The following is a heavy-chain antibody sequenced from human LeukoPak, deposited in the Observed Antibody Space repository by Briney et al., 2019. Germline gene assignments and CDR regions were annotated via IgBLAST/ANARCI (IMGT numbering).Heavy chain of an antibody. CDR3: VREIPSGSYAPDY. D-gene: IGHD3-10*01. J-gene: IGHJ4*02. CDR1: GFSFGRHS. V-gene: IGHV3-21*01. Sequence: GGSLRLSCAASGFSFGRHSMNWVRQAPGKGLEWVSYINSDSRSISYADSVKGRFTISRDNAKNSLYLQMNSLGAEDTAVYYCVREIPSGSYAPDYWGQGTLVTVSS. CDR2: INSDSRSI.